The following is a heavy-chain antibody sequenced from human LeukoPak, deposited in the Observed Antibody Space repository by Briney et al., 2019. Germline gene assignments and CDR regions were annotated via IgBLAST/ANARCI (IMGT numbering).Heavy chain of an antibody. Sequence: GGPLRLSCAASGFTFSDYYMSWIRQAPGKGLEWVSYISSSGSTIYYADSVKGRFTISRDNAKNSLYLQMNSLRAEDTAVYYCARAITMVRGVIEYFDYWGQGTLVTVSS. CDR3: ARAITMVRGVIEYFDY. CDR1: GFTFSDYY. V-gene: IGHV3-11*01. J-gene: IGHJ4*02. D-gene: IGHD3-10*01. CDR2: ISSSGSTI.